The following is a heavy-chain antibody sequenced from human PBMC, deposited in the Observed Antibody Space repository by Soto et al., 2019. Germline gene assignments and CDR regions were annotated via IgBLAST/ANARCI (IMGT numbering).Heavy chain of an antibody. Sequence: QVQLVQSGAEVKKPGSSVKVSCKASGGTFSSYAISWVRQAPGQGLEWMGGISPIFGTANYAQKFQGRVTNTADESTSTAYMELSSLRSEDTAVYYCARVDTAMVTTDYGMDVWGQGTTVTVSS. V-gene: IGHV1-69*01. J-gene: IGHJ6*02. D-gene: IGHD5-18*01. CDR3: ARVDTAMVTTDYGMDV. CDR1: GGTFSSYA. CDR2: ISPIFGTA.